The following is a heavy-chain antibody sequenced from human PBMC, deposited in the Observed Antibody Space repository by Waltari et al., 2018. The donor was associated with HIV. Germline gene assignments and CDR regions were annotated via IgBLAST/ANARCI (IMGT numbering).Heavy chain of an antibody. V-gene: IGHV3-30*18. Sequence: QVQLVESGGGVVQPGKSLRLSCAASGFTFSNFGIHWVRQAPGKGLDWVAVISFDGCNEYYADSVKGRFTISRDNSKNTVYLQMNSLRADDTAVYYCAKEGWELLQFGYYFDYWGQGTLVTVSS. CDR3: AKEGWELLQFGYYFDY. CDR2: ISFDGCNE. CDR1: GFTFSNFG. J-gene: IGHJ4*02. D-gene: IGHD1-26*01.